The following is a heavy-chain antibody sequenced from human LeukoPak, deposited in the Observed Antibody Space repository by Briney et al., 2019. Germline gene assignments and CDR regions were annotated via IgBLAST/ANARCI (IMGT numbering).Heavy chain of an antibody. J-gene: IGHJ4*02. Sequence: SETLSLTCSVSGGSISSSGYYWNWIRQPPGKGLEWIGYIYYSGSTNFNPSLKSRVTISVDTSKNQFSLKLSSVTAADTAVYYCARGAYSSWFFDYWGQGTLVTVSS. CDR3: ARGAYSSWFFDY. CDR2: IYYSGST. CDR1: GGSISSSGYY. V-gene: IGHV4-61*08. D-gene: IGHD6-6*01.